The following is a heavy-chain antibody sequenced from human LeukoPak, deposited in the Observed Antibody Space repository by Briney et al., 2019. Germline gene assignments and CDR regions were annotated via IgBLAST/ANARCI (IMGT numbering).Heavy chain of an antibody. CDR2: INTSGST. CDR3: AREVEGVGDPREDYYHYYYMDV. V-gene: IGHV4-4*07. CDR1: GGSISNYY. Sequence: PSETLSLTCSVSGGSISNYYWSWIRQPAGKGLEWIGRINTSGSTKYKSSLKSRVTISVDKSKNQFSLKLTSVTAADTALHYCAREVEGVGDPREDYYHYYYMDVWGKGTTVTVSS. J-gene: IGHJ6*03. D-gene: IGHD3-10*01.